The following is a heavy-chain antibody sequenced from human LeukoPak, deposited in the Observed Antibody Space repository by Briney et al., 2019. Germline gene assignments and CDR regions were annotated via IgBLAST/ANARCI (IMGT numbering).Heavy chain of an antibody. V-gene: IGHV3-23*01. CDR1: GFTFSRTA. Sequence: GGSLRLSCAASGFTFSRTAMTWVRQAPGKGLEWVATIGGSGVGTYYADSVKGRFNISRDNSKNTLYLQMNSLRTEDTAKYYCTKDSNYLHSDSFFTPFDFWGQGTLVTVSS. D-gene: IGHD3-22*01. CDR2: IGGSGVGT. J-gene: IGHJ4*02. CDR3: TKDSNYLHSDSFFTPFDF.